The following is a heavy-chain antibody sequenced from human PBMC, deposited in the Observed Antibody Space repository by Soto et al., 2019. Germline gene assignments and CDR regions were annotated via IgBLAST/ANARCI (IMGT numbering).Heavy chain of an antibody. Sequence: QITLKESGPSLVKPTQTLTLTCTFSGFSLSTGGVGVGWIRQPPGKALEWLALIYWDDDKRYSPSLRSRLTVTKDTSKHQVVLTMTNMDPLDTATYHWAHSRCGGDCLQSYSSHYYYGMDVWGQGTTVTVSS. CDR3: AHSRCGGDCLQSYSSHYYYGMDV. D-gene: IGHD2-21*02. CDR1: GFSLSTGGVG. J-gene: IGHJ6*02. V-gene: IGHV2-5*02. CDR2: IYWDDDK.